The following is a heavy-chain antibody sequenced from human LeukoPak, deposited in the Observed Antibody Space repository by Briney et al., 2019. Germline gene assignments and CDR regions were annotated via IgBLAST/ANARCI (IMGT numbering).Heavy chain of an antibody. CDR3: ARDLYYDSSGYQDY. CDR2: ISAYNGNT. J-gene: IGHJ4*02. D-gene: IGHD3-22*01. Sequence: ASVKVSCKASGYTFTSADISWVRQAPGQGLEWMGWISAYNGNTNYAQKLQGRVTMTTDTSTSTAYMELRSLRSDDTAVYYCARDLYYDSSGYQDYWGQGTLVTVSS. CDR1: GYTFTSAD. V-gene: IGHV1-18*01.